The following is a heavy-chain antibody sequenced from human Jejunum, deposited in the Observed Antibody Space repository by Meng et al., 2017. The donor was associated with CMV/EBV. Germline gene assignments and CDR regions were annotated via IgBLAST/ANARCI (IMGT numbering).Heavy chain of an antibody. CDR1: GFTFSGYV. CDR3: ATDHIAYHHGYDGD. CDR2: IMPGSGNT. D-gene: IGHD3-3*01. Sequence: SGFTFSGYVVQWVRQARGLRLEWIGWIMPGSGNTNYAQKFRERVTITGDMSTNTAYMELSSLRFEDTAVYYCATDHIAYHHGYDGDWGQGTLVTVSS. J-gene: IGHJ4*02. V-gene: IGHV1-58*01.